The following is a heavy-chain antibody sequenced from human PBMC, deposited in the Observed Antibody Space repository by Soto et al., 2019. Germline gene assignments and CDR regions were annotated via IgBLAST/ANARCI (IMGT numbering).Heavy chain of an antibody. V-gene: IGHV4-59*08. CDR1: GVSISSYY. D-gene: IGHD3-10*01. J-gene: IGHJ3*01. Sequence: SDTLSLTCTVSGVSISSYYWSWIRQPPGKGLEWIGYIYYSGSTNYNPSLKSRVTISVDTSKNQFSLKLNSVSAADTAVYYCARRWGGTFDFWGRGTMVS. CDR3: ARRWGGTFDF. CDR2: IYYSGST.